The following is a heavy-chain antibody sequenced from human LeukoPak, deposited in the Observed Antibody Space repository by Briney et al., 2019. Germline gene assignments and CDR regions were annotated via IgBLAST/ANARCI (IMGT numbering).Heavy chain of an antibody. CDR3: ARRGENGHWYFDL. V-gene: IGHV4-59*08. Sequence: PSETLSLTCTVSGGSISSYYWTWIRQPPGKGLEWIGYIYYSGTTYYNPSLKSRVTISLDTSKNQFSLRLYSVTAADTAVYYCARRGENGHWYFDLWGRGTLVAVSS. CDR2: IYYSGTT. D-gene: IGHD3-16*01. CDR1: GGSISSYY. J-gene: IGHJ2*01.